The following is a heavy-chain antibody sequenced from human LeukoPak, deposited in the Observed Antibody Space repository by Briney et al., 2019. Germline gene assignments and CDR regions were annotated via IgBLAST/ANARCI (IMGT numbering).Heavy chain of an antibody. CDR2: ISSSSSTI. CDR3: ARGPSGYHNT. CDR1: GFTFSSYS. Sequence: GGSLRLSCAASGFTFSSYSMNWVRQAPGKGLEWVSYISSSSSTIYYADSVKGRFTISRDNSKNTLYLQMNSLRAEDTDVYYCARGPSGYHNTGGQGTLVTVSS. D-gene: IGHD5-12*01. J-gene: IGHJ4*02. V-gene: IGHV3-48*01.